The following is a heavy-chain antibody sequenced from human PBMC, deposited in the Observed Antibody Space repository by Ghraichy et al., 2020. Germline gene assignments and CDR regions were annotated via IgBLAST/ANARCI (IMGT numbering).Heavy chain of an antibody. CDR2: INPSGGST. D-gene: IGHD3-22*01. V-gene: IGHV1-46*01. J-gene: IGHJ3*02. CDR3: ARYADDSSGEGLFAFDI. Sequence: ASVKVSCKASGYTFTSYYMHWVRQAPGQGLEWMGIINPSGGSTSYAQKFQGRVTMTRDTSTSTVYMELSSLRSEDTAVYYCARYADDSSGEGLFAFDIWGQGTMVTVSS. CDR1: GYTFTSYY.